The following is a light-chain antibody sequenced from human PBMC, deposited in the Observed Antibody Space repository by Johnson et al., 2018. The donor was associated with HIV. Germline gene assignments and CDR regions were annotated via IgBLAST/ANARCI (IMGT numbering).Light chain of an antibody. J-gene: IGLJ1*01. V-gene: IGLV1-51*01. CDR1: SSKIGNKY. CDR2: DNS. CDR3: GTWDDSLSAVV. Sequence: QSVLTQPPSVSAAPGQKVTISCSGSSSKIGNKYVSWYQQLPGTAPKVLIYDNSKRPSGIPDRFSGSKSGTSATLVITGLQTGDEADYYCGTWDDSLSAVVFGTGTKVPVL.